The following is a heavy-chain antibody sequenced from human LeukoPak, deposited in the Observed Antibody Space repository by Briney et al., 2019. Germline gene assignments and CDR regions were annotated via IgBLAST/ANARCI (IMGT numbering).Heavy chain of an antibody. J-gene: IGHJ4*02. Sequence: PGGSLRLSCAASGFTFSSYAMSWVRQAPGKGLEWVSGISGSGGSTYYADSVKGRFTISRDNSKNSLYLQMNSLRAEDTAVYYCAKGDYYDSSGYRDYFDYWGQGTLVTVSS. CDR3: AKGDYYDSSGYRDYFDY. CDR2: ISGSGGST. D-gene: IGHD3-22*01. V-gene: IGHV3-23*01. CDR1: GFTFSSYA.